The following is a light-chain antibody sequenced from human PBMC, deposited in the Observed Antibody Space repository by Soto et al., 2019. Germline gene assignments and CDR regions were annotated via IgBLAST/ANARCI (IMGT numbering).Light chain of an antibody. CDR1: QNISRY. J-gene: IGKJ5*01. CDR2: AAS. CDR3: HSRA. Sequence: DIPRTQSPSSLSASVGAIVSITCRASQNISRYLNWYQQKPGKAPKVLIYAASSLRSGVPSRFSGRGSGTDFTLTISSLQPEDFATYFCHSRAFGQGTRLEIK. V-gene: IGKV1-39*01.